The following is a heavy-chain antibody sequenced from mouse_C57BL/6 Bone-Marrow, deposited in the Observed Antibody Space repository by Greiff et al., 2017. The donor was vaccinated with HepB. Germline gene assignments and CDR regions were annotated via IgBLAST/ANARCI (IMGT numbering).Heavy chain of an antibody. CDR1: GFNIKDDY. Sequence: EVQLKESGAELVRPGASVKLSCTASGFNIKDDYMHWVKQSPEQGLEWIGWIDPENGDTEYASKFQGKATITADTSSNTAYLQLSSLTSEDTAVYYCTTWLLLRFDYWGQGTTLTVSS. D-gene: IGHD1-1*01. J-gene: IGHJ2*01. CDR3: TTWLLLRFDY. V-gene: IGHV14-4*01. CDR2: IDPENGDT.